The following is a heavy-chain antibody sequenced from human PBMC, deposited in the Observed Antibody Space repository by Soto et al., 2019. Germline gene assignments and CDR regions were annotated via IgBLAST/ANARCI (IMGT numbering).Heavy chain of an antibody. V-gene: IGHV3-30*03. CDR2: ISYDGSNK. CDR3: VRDRRYAFDI. J-gene: IGHJ3*02. CDR1: GFSFSSFG. Sequence: PGGSLRLSCAASGFSFSSFGMHWVRQAPGKGLEWVAIISYDGSNKYYADSVKGRFTISRDNSKNTLYLQMNSLRAEDTAVYYCVRDRRYAFDIWGQGAMVTVSS. D-gene: IGHD3-3*01.